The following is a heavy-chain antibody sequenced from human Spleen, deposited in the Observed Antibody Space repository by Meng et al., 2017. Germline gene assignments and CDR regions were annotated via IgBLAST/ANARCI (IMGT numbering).Heavy chain of an antibody. CDR2: VYYSGIT. Sequence: QLQLQESGPGLVKPPETLSLSCAVSGGSISSGRYYWNWIRQPPGKGLEWIGSVYYSGITYYNPSLESRVTISVDTSKNHFSLELSSVTAADTAVYYCARDLWELRYKAPFDPWGQGILVTVSS. D-gene: IGHD3-16*01. V-gene: IGHV4-39*07. J-gene: IGHJ5*02. CDR1: GGSISSGRYY. CDR3: ARDLWELRYKAPFDP.